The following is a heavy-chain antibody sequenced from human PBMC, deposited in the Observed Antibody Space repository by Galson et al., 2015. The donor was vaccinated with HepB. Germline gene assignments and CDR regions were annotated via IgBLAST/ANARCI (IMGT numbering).Heavy chain of an antibody. CDR2: IGYRETYK. CDR3: ARDASEWSRDY. CDR1: GFTFRTSG. Sequence: SLRPSCAASGFTFRTSGMPWVRQAPGKGLEWVAVIGYRETYKHYADSVKGRFAISRDNAKTSVYLQMNSLRVEDTAVCYCARDASEWSRDYWGQGTLVAVSS. V-gene: IGHV3-21*01. J-gene: IGHJ4*02. D-gene: IGHD3-3*01.